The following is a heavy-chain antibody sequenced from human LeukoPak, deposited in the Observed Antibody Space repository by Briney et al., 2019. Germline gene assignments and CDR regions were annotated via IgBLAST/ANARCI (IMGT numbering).Heavy chain of an antibody. D-gene: IGHD6-19*01. V-gene: IGHV1-69*04. CDR2: IIPILGIA. J-gene: IGHJ6*02. Sequence: EASVKVSCKASGGTFSSYAISWVRQAPGQGLEWMGRIIPILGIANYAQKFQGRVTITADKSTSTAYMELSSLRSEDTAVYYCARDLVAGTVYYYYGMDVWGQGTTVTVSS. CDR3: ARDLVAGTVYYYYGMDV. CDR1: GGTFSSYA.